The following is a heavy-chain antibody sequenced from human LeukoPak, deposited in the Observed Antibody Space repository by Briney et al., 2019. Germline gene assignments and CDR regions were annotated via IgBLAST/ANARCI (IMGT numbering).Heavy chain of an antibody. CDR2: ISSSSTYI. D-gene: IGHD6-19*01. V-gene: IGHV3-21*01. J-gene: IGHJ4*02. CDR3: ARGIPVSGLVDY. CDR1: GFTFSSYS. Sequence: GGSLRLSCAASGFTFSSYSMNWVRQAPGKGLEWVSSISSSSTYIYYADSVKGRFTVSRDKAKNSLSLQMNSLRTEDTAVYYCARGIPVSGLVDYWGQRTLVTVSS.